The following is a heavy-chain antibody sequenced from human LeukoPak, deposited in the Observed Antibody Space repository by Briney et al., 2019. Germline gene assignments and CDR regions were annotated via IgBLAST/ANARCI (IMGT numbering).Heavy chain of an antibody. D-gene: IGHD3-16*01. J-gene: IGHJ5*02. V-gene: IGHV4-4*09. CDR1: GVSISSYY. Sequence: SETLSLTCTVSGVSISSYYWSWIRQPPGKGLEWIGYIYTSGGTNYNPSLKSRVTISVDTSKNQFSLKLSSVTAADTAVYYCARLSQGEQPGEVWFDPWGQGTLVTVSS. CDR3: ARLSQGEQPGEVWFDP. CDR2: IYTSGGT.